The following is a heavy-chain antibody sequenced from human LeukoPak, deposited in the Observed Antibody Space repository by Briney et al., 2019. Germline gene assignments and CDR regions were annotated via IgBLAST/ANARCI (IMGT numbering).Heavy chain of an antibody. Sequence: GGSLRLSCADSGFATRDYAMTWVRQAPGKGLEWVAVISGSGATTYYTDSVKGRLTISKDNSKNMLYLQLSSPRVEDTAVYYYTRHDSQRHSWSSCFDYWGQGILVTVSS. V-gene: IGHV3-23*01. CDR2: ISGSGATT. J-gene: IGHJ4*02. CDR1: GFATRDYA. D-gene: IGHD6-13*01. CDR3: TRHDSQRHSWSSCFDY.